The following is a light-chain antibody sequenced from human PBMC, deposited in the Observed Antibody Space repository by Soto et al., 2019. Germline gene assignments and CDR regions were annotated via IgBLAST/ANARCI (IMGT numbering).Light chain of an antibody. Sequence: QSALTQPASVSGSPGQSITISCTGTSSDVGVYNYVSWYQQHPGKAPKLMIYHVSNRPSGVSTRFSGSKSANTASLTISGLQAEDEADYYCSSYTASNTVVFGGGTKVTVL. V-gene: IGLV2-14*03. CDR3: SSYTASNTVV. J-gene: IGLJ3*02. CDR2: HVS. CDR1: SSDVGVYNY.